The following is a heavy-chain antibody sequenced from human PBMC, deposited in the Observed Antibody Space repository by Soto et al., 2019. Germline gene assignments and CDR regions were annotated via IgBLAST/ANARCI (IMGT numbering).Heavy chain of an antibody. V-gene: IGHV1-18*04. CDR2: ISAYNGNT. J-gene: IGHJ3*02. D-gene: IGHD3-22*01. CDR3: ARVPEAMIGHAFDI. Sequence: ASVKVSCKASGYTFTSYGISWVRQAPGQGLEWMGWISAYNGNTNYAQKLQGRVTMNTETSTSTAYMELRSLRSDDTAVYYCARVPEAMIGHAFDIWGKGTMVTVSS. CDR1: GYTFTSYG.